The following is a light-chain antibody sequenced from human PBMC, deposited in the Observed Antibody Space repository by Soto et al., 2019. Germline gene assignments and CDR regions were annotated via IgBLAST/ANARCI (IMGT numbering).Light chain of an antibody. J-gene: IGLJ3*02. Sequence: QLVLTQSPSASASLGASVKLTCSLSSGHSSYAIAWHQQQPGKGPRYLMKLNSDGSHTKGDGIPDRFSGSTSGAERYLIISSLQSEDEADYYCQTWGSGIQVFGGGTKLTVL. CDR3: QTWGSGIQV. CDR1: SGHSSYA. V-gene: IGLV4-69*02. CDR2: LNSDGSH.